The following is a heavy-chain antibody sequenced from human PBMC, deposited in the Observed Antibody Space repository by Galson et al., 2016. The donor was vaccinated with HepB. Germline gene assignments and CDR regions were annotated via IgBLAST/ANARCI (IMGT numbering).Heavy chain of an antibody. Sequence: SVKVSCKASGYTFSSYGISWVRQAPGQALEWMGWISAYNGDRNYGQKFQGRVTMTTDTSTSTASMELRSLRFDDTALYYCGRDYGIAVTGVDYWGQGTQVTVSS. CDR2: ISAYNGDR. V-gene: IGHV1-18*04. CDR3: GRDYGIAVTGVDY. D-gene: IGHD6-19*01. CDR1: GYTFSSYG. J-gene: IGHJ4*02.